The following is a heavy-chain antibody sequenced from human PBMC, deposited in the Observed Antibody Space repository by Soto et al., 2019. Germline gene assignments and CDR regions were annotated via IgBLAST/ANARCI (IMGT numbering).Heavy chain of an antibody. D-gene: IGHD2-2*01. CDR3: AKDGDSITRNKPLDY. CDR2: ISVSGDRT. CDR1: GYTFTSYA. J-gene: IGHJ4*02. V-gene: IGHV3-23*04. Sequence: VQLVQSGAEVKKPGASVKVSCKASGYTFTSYAMHWVRQAPGKGLEWVSSISVSGDRTFYADSVKGRFTISRDNSRNTLHLQMNSLRAEDTAVYYCAKDGDSITRNKPLDYWGQGTLVTVSS.